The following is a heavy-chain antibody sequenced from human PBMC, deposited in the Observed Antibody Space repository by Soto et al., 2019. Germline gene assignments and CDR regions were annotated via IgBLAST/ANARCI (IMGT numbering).Heavy chain of an antibody. CDR3: ARVSGTLERYSDLDY. D-gene: IGHD3-10*01. Sequence: EVQLVESGGCLVKPGGSLRLSCAASGFIFSSYRMNWVRQAPGKGLEWVSSISPRRDYIYFADSMRGRFTISRDNAQNSLYLHMNNLRAEDTAVYHCARVSGTLERYSDLDYWGQGTLVTVSS. V-gene: IGHV3-21*06. CDR2: ISPRRDYI. J-gene: IGHJ4*02. CDR1: GFIFSSYR.